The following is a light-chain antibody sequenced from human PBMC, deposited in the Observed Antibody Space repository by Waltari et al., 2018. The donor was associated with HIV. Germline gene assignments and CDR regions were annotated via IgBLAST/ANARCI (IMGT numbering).Light chain of an antibody. Sequence: QAGLTQPPSVSKALGQTATFTCTGDKNTSGFQAAAWLKIHLGHHPKLLSYRGNNRPSGVPDRFSASTSGKTASLNITGLQADDEADYYCSSWDTRLNGWVFGGGTHLTVL. CDR3: SSWDTRLNGWV. J-gene: IGLJ3*02. V-gene: IGLV10-54*01. CDR2: RGN. CDR1: KNTSGFQA.